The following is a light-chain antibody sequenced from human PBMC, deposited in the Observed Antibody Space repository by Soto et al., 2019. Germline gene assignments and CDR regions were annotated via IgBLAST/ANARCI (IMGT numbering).Light chain of an antibody. CDR1: KLGGKY. Sequence: SYELTQPPSVSVSPGQTASMTCSGDKLGGKYVCWYQQKPGQSPVLVIYDDSKRPSGIPERFSGSNSGNTATLTIIGTQAMDEADYDCQALDSSVVFGGGTKLTVL. J-gene: IGLJ2*01. CDR3: QALDSSVV. CDR2: DDS. V-gene: IGLV3-1*01.